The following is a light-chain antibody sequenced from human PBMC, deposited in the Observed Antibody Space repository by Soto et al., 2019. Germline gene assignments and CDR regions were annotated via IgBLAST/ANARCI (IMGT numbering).Light chain of an antibody. CDR1: SSDIGAFNH. V-gene: IGLV2-14*03. CDR2: DVI. J-gene: IGLJ1*01. Sequence: QSALTQPASVSDSPGQSITISCIGTSSDIGAFNHVSWHQQHPGKAPKLIIYDVINRPSGDSNRVSGSMTGNTASLIISGLQAEDEADYYCSSYTSSSSYVFGSGTKGTVL. CDR3: SSYTSSSSYV.